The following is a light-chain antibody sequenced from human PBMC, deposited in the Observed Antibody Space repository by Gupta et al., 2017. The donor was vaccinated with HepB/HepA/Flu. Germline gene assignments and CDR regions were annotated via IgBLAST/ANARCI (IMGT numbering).Light chain of an antibody. CDR3: QQYNDWPYT. Sequence: LSXXXGERATLSCRASQSVTSNLAWYQQRPGQAPRLLFYGASTRATGIPARFSGSGSGTEFTLTISSLQSEDLAVYYCQQYNDWPYTFGRGTKLEIK. CDR1: QSVTSN. J-gene: IGKJ2*01. CDR2: GAS. V-gene: IGKV3-15*01.